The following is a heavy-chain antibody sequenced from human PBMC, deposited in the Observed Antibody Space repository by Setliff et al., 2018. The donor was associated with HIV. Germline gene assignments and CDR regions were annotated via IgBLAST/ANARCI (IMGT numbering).Heavy chain of an antibody. V-gene: IGHV3-30*02. CDR2: IWYDGSNK. D-gene: IGHD3-10*01. Sequence: GGSLRLSCAASGFTFDDYKMNWVRQAPGKGLEWVAIIWYDGSNKYYADSVKGRFTISRDNSKNTLYLQMNSLRAEDTAVYYCAKVSIWFGTGAFDIWGQGTMVTVSS. J-gene: IGHJ3*02. CDR1: GFTFDDYK. CDR3: AKVSIWFGTGAFDI.